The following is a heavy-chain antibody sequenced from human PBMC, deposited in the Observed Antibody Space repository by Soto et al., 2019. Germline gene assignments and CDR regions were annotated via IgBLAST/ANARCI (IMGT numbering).Heavy chain of an antibody. V-gene: IGHV4-4*07. J-gene: IGHJ6*02. Sequence: XETLSLTCAVSGGSISSYYWSWIRQPAGKGLDWIGRIYTSGSTKYNPSLKSRVTMSVDTSKNQFSLKLSSVTAADTAVYYCARDYYGSGSYYGPYGMDVWGQGTMVTVSS. CDR1: GGSISSYY. CDR2: IYTSGST. D-gene: IGHD3-10*01. CDR3: ARDYYGSGSYYGPYGMDV.